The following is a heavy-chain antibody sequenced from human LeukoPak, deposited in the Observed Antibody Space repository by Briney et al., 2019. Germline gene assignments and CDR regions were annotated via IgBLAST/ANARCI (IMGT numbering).Heavy chain of an antibody. V-gene: IGHV1-3*04. Sequence: ASVKVSCKASGYTFTSYILHWVRQAPGQSLEWMGWINTGNGNTKYSQKFQGRVTITRDTSASTAYMELSSLRSEDTAVYYCAGEYNWNYGGIDYWGQGTLVTVSS. D-gene: IGHD1-7*01. J-gene: IGHJ4*02. CDR3: AGEYNWNYGGIDY. CDR1: GYTFTSYI. CDR2: INTGNGNT.